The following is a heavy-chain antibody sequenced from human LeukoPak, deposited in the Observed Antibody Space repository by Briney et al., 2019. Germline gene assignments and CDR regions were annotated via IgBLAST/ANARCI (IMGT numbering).Heavy chain of an antibody. Sequence: SETLSLTCAVYGGSFRGYYWSWIRQPPGKGLEWIGEINHSGSTNYNPSLKSRVTISVDTSMNQFSLKLSSVTAADTAVYYCARGRGGHYYGSGSSSYFDYWGQGTLVTVSS. D-gene: IGHD3-10*01. CDR1: GGSFRGYY. V-gene: IGHV4-34*01. J-gene: IGHJ4*02. CDR2: INHSGST. CDR3: ARGRGGHYYGSGSSSYFDY.